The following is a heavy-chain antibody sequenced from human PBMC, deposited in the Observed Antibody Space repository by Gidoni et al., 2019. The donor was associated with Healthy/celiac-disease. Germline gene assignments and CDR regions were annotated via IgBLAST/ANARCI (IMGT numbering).Heavy chain of an antibody. CDR3: ARDPDEYSGYDSGAFDI. CDR2: IIPIFGTA. V-gene: IGHV1-69*06. CDR1: GGTFSSYA. Sequence: QVQLVQSGAEVKKPGSSVKVSCKASGGTFSSYAISWVRQAPGQGLEWMGGIIPIFGTANYAQKFQGRVTITADKSTSTAYMELSSLRSEDTAVYYCARDPDEYSGYDSGAFDIWGQGTMVTVSS. D-gene: IGHD5-12*01. J-gene: IGHJ3*02.